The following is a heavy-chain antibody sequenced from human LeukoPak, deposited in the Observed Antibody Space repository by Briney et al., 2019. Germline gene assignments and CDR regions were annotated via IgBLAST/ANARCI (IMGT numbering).Heavy chain of an antibody. CDR3: ARDWAGYSRASYGNWFDP. CDR1: GGSISSNY. J-gene: IGHJ5*02. V-gene: IGHV4-59*01. D-gene: IGHD6-19*01. CDR2: IYSSGST. Sequence: PSETLSLTCSVSGGSISSNYWSWIRQPPGKGLEWIGYIYSSGSTNYNPSLKSRVTISADTSKNQFSLRLRSVTAADTAVYYCARDWAGYSRASYGNWFDPWGQGPLVTVSS.